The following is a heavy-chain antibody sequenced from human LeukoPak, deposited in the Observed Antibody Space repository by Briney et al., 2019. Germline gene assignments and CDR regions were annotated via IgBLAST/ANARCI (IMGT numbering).Heavy chain of an antibody. V-gene: IGHV1-18*01. J-gene: IGHJ3*02. CDR1: GYTFTSYG. D-gene: IGHD4-17*01. Sequence: GASVKVSCKASGYTFTSYGISWVRQAPGQGLEWIGWISANNGKTKYARNLQGRVAMTTDTSVSTAYMELRSLRSDDTAVYYCARNMTTSGPIDIEDAFDIWGQGTMVTVSS. CDR2: ISANNGKT. CDR3: ARNMTTSGPIDIEDAFDI.